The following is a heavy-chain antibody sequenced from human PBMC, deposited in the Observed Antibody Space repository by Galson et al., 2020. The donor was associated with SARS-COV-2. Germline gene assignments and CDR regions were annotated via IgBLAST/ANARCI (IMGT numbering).Heavy chain of an antibody. CDR3: ARGPTVTTNGPSDF. D-gene: IGHD4-17*01. Sequence: GGSLRLSCAASGFTFNTYAVHWFRQAPGKGLDWVAVISYDGTNKYYAESVKGRFTIYRDNSRNTLSLQMSSLRAEDTAVYYCARGPTVTTNGPSDFWGQGTLVTVST. J-gene: IGHJ4*02. V-gene: IGHV3-30-3*01. CDR2: ISYDGTNK. CDR1: GFTFNTYA.